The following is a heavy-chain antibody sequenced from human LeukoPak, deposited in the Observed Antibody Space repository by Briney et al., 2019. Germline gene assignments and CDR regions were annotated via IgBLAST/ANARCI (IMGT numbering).Heavy chain of an antibody. CDR1: GYSISRGYS. Sequence: SETLSLTCTVSGYSISRGYSWGWIRQPPGKGLEWIGNIYHSGSTNYSPSLKSRVTISVDTSKNQFSLKLSSVTAVDTALYYCAKDSGSSSGYESWFDPWGQGTLVTVSS. CDR3: AKDSGSSSGYESWFDP. D-gene: IGHD5-12*01. V-gene: IGHV4-38-2*02. J-gene: IGHJ5*02. CDR2: IYHSGST.